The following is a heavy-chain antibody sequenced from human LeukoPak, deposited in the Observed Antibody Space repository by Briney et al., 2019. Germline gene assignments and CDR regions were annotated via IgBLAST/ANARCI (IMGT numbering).Heavy chain of an antibody. CDR2: INHSGST. Sequence: SETLSLTCAVYGGSLSGYYWSWIRQPPGKGLEWIGEINHSGSTNYNPSLKSRVTISVDTSKNQFSLKLSSVTAADTAVYYCARAFLEGMTTGNFDYWGQGTLVTVSS. J-gene: IGHJ4*02. CDR3: ARAFLEGMTTGNFDY. CDR1: GGSLSGYY. D-gene: IGHD4-11*01. V-gene: IGHV4-34*01.